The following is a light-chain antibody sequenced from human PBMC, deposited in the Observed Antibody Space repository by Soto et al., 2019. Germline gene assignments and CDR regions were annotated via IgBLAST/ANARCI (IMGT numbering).Light chain of an antibody. CDR2: DDN. CDR1: NIGTKS. Sequence: SYELTQPPSVSVAPGLTASISCGGTNIGTKSVHWYQQKPGQAPVMVVFDDNARPSGIPDRFSGSNSGNTATLTVSRVEAGDEADYFCQVWDTDSDDVVFGGGTKSPS. CDR3: QVWDTDSDDVV. V-gene: IGLV3-21*02. J-gene: IGLJ2*01.